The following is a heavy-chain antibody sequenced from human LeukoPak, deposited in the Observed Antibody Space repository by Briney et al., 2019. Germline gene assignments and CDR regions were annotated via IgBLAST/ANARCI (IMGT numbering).Heavy chain of an antibody. D-gene: IGHD3-22*01. V-gene: IGHV3-48*03. CDR3: AKDEDYYDSSGYYFAFDI. Sequence: GGSLRLSCAASGFTFSSYEMNWVRQAPGKRLEWVSYISSSGSTIYYADSVKGRFTISRDNAKNSLYLQMNSLRAEDTAVYYCAKDEDYYDSSGYYFAFDIWGQGTMVTVSS. J-gene: IGHJ3*02. CDR1: GFTFSSYE. CDR2: ISSSGSTI.